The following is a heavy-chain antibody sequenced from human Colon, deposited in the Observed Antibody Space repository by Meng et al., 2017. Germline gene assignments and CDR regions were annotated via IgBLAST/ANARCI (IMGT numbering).Heavy chain of an antibody. CDR1: GGSINTYY. D-gene: IGHD2-21*01. J-gene: IGHJ2*01. CDR2: ISYSGST. Sequence: QVQLQESGPGLGKPSETLSLTCTVSGGSINTYYWSWIRQPPGKGLELIGYISYSGSTYYSPSLRSRVTISVDTSKNQFSVRLSSVTTADTAVYYCARYGPYWYFDLWGRGTLVTVSS. V-gene: IGHV4-59*01. CDR3: ARYGPYWYFDL.